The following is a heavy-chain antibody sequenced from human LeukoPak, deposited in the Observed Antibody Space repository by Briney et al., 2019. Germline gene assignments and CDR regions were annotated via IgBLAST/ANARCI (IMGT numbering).Heavy chain of an antibody. J-gene: IGHJ4*02. CDR2: ISYDGSNK. CDR3: ARDDEGYCSSTSCYKPEYYFDY. D-gene: IGHD2-2*02. Sequence: GGSLRLSCAASGFTFSSYGMHWVRQAPGKGLEWVAVISYDGSNKYYADSVKGRFTISRDNSKNTLYLQMNSLRAEDTAVYYCARDDEGYCSSTSCYKPEYYFDYWGQGTLVTVSS. CDR1: GFTFSSYG. V-gene: IGHV3-30*03.